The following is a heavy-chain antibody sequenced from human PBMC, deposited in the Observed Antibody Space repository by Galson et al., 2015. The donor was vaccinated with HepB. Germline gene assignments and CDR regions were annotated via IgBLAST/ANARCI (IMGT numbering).Heavy chain of an antibody. V-gene: IGHV3-30*02. CDR1: GFTFSSYG. CDR2: IRYDGSNK. D-gene: IGHD4-17*01. Sequence: SLRLSCAASGFTFSSYGMNWVRQAPGKGLEWVAFIRYDGSNKYYADSVKGRFTISRDNSKNTLYLQMNSLRAEDTAVYYCARDRPYDYGDAGAFDIWGQGTMVTVSS. J-gene: IGHJ3*02. CDR3: ARDRPYDYGDAGAFDI.